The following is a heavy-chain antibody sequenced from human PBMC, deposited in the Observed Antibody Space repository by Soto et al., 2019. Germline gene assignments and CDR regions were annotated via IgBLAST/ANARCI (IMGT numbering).Heavy chain of an antibody. D-gene: IGHD3-10*01. J-gene: IGHJ6*02. CDR1: GYSISRGYY. Sequence: SETLSLTCAVSGYSISRGYYWGWIRQPPGKGLEWIGSIYHSGSTYYNPSLKSRVTISVDTSKNQFSLKLSSVTAADTAVYYCAREGWYYGSGRGYYYGMDVWGQGTTVTVSS. V-gene: IGHV4-38-2*02. CDR3: AREGWYYGSGRGYYYGMDV. CDR2: IYHSGST.